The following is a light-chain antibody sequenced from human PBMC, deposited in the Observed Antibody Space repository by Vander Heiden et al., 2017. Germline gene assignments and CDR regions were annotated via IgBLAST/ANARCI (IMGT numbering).Light chain of an antibody. CDR1: KLGDKY. J-gene: IGLJ2*01. Sequence: SYELTQPPSVSVSPGQTASITCSGDKLGDKYACWYQQKPGQSPVLVIYQDRKRPLGIPERFSGSNSGNTATLTISGTQAMDEADYYCQAWDSSTGVFGGGTKLTVL. V-gene: IGLV3-1*01. CDR2: QDR. CDR3: QAWDSSTGV.